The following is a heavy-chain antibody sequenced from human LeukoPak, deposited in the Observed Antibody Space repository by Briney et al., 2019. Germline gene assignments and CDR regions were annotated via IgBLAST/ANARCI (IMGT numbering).Heavy chain of an antibody. CDR1: GYTFTGYY. CDR2: ISTYNGHT. V-gene: IGHV1-18*04. CDR3: ARDPLYCGGDCYSAYYFDY. J-gene: IGHJ4*02. Sequence: ASVKVSCKASGYTFTGYYMHWVRQAPGQGLEWMGWISTYNGHTNYARKVQGRVTMTTDTSTSTAYMELSSLRSEDTAVYYCARDPLYCGGDCYSAYYFDYWGQGTLVTVSS. D-gene: IGHD2-21*02.